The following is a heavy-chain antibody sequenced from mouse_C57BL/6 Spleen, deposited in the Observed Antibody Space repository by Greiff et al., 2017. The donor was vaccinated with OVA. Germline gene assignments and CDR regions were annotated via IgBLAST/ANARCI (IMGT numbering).Heavy chain of an antibody. J-gene: IGHJ3*01. D-gene: IGHD1-1*01. CDR3: ARTRYYGSSAGFAY. CDR2: IDPSDSYT. V-gene: IGHV1-69*01. CDR1: GYTFTSYW. Sequence: VQLQQPGAELVMPGASVKLSCKASGYTFTSYWMHWVKQRPGQGLEWIGEIDPSDSYTNYNQKFKGKSTLTVDKSSSTAYMQLSSLTSEDSAVYYCARTRYYGSSAGFAYWGQGTLVTVSA.